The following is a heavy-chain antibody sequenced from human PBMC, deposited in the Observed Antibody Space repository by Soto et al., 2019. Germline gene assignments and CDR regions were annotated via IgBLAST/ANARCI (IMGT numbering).Heavy chain of an antibody. D-gene: IGHD6-19*01. CDR3: ARGLVHWYFDL. CDR2: ISAYNGNT. Sequence: ASVKVSCKASGYTFTSYGISWVRQAPGQGLEWMGWISAYNGNTNYAQKLQGRVTMTTDTSTSTAYMELGSRGSDDAAVYYCARGLVHWYFDLWGRGTLVTVSS. CDR1: GYTFTSYG. V-gene: IGHV1-18*01. J-gene: IGHJ2*01.